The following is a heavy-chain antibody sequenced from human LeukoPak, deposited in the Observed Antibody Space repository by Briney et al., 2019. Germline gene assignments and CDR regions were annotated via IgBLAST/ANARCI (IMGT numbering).Heavy chain of an antibody. D-gene: IGHD3-22*01. CDR2: IIPIFGTA. Sequence: SVKVSCKASGGTFSSYAISWVLQAPGQGLEWMGRIIPIFGTANYAQKFQGRVTITTDESTSTAYMELSSLRSEDTAVYYCARDSSGYYYKLPYYFDYWGQGTLVTVSS. J-gene: IGHJ4*02. V-gene: IGHV1-69*05. CDR1: GGTFSSYA. CDR3: ARDSSGYYYKLPYYFDY.